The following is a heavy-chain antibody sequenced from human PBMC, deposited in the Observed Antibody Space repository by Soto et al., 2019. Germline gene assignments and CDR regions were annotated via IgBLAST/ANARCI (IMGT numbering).Heavy chain of an antibody. D-gene: IGHD1-26*01. CDR2: MHYGGNP. CDR3: ARPSIEEAMSYWHFAL. V-gene: IGHV4-39*01. Sequence: QLQLQESGPGLVKPSETLSLTCTVSGDSISSSGYYWGWIRPPPGKGLEWIGNMHYGGNPYYIPSLKSRVTISVDTSKNQFSLKLSSETAADTAVYYCARPSIEEAMSYWHFALWGRGTHGNVSS. CDR1: GDSISSSGYY. J-gene: IGHJ2*01.